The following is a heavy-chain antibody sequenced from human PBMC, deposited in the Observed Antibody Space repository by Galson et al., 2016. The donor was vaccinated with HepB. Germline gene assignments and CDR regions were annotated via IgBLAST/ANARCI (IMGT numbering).Heavy chain of an antibody. D-gene: IGHD4-23*01. CDR2: VNPGGGST. J-gene: IGHJ1*01. CDR3: ARSLGGNSRTPKTTEYFQY. Sequence: SVKVSCKASGYTFTKYYIHWVRQAPGQGLEWMGIVNPGGGSTRYAQKFQGRVTMTRDTSTSTAYMDLSSLTSKDTAVYYCARSLGGNSRTPKTTEYFQYWGQGTLVTVSS. V-gene: IGHV1-46*01. CDR1: GYTFTKYY.